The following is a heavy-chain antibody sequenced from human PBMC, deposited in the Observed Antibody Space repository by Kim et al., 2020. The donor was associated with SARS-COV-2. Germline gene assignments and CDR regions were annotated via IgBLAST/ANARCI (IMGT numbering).Heavy chain of an antibody. Sequence: ISQSGEREQYADSVKGLSTISRDNSKNTLFLQLNSLRAEDTAVYFCGASDFWGQGTLVTVSS. CDR3: GASDF. CDR2: ISQSGERE. V-gene: IGHV3-23*01. J-gene: IGHJ4*02.